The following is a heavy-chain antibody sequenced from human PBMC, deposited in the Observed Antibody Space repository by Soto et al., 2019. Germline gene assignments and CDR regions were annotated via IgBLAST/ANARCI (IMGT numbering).Heavy chain of an antibody. CDR1: GGTFSSYA. Sequence: QVQLVQSGAEVKKPGSSVKVSCKASGGTFSSYAISWVRQAPGQGLEWMGGIIPIFGTANYAQKFQGRVTITADESTSTADMELSSVRSEDTAVYYCAIEIPLFGVVTQRFDCWGQGTLVTVSS. CDR3: AIEIPLFGVVTQRFDC. CDR2: IIPIFGTA. V-gene: IGHV1-69*01. J-gene: IGHJ4*02. D-gene: IGHD3-3*01.